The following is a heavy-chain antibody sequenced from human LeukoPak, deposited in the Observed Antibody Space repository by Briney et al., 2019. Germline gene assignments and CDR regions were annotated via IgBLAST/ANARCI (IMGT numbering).Heavy chain of an antibody. CDR3: ARGLNNWNYVTPGFDY. Sequence: ASVKVSCKASGYTFTSYGISWVRQAPGQGLEWMGWISAYNGNTNYAQKLQGRVTMTTDTSTSTAYMELRSLRSDDTAVYYCARGLNNWNYVTPGFDYWGQGTLVTVSS. D-gene: IGHD1-7*01. J-gene: IGHJ4*02. CDR1: GYTFTSYG. V-gene: IGHV1-18*01. CDR2: ISAYNGNT.